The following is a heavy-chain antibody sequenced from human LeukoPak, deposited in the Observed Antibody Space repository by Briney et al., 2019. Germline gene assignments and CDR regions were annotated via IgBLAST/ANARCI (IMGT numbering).Heavy chain of an antibody. CDR1: GGSISPHY. CDR2: IYYRGGT. Sequence: KPSETMSLTCTVSGGSISPHYWSWVRQPPXKGLEWVGYIYYRGGTTYSPSLKRRVFISVDTSRNQCFLNMTSPPAAGTAVYYCXXXXXXXXLXXXTXVWGKGTTVXXS. J-gene: IGHJ6*03. CDR3: XXXXXXXXLXXXTXV. V-gene: IGHV4-59*11.